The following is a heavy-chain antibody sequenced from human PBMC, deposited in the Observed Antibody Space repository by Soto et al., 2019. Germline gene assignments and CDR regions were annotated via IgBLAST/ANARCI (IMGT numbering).Heavy chain of an antibody. CDR3: ARGSIGTRGYLQH. CDR2: IWYDGSDK. J-gene: IGHJ1*01. CDR1: GFTFRSYG. D-gene: IGHD3-3*02. Sequence: PGGSLRLSCAASGFTFRSYGVNWVRQAPGKGLEWVAVIWYDGSDKYYADSVRGRFTISRDNSNNTLSLQMNSLRAEDTAVYYCARGSIGTRGYLQHWGQGTLVTVSS. V-gene: IGHV3-33*01.